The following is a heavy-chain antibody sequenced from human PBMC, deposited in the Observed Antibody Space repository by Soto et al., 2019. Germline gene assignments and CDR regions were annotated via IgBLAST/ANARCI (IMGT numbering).Heavy chain of an antibody. V-gene: IGHV3-21*01. Sequence: PGGSLRLSCAASGFTFSTHGIHWVRHVPGKGLEWVSSISTSGTYIDYADSVKGRFTISRDNAKNYLLLQMSSLRADDKAVYFCATSIVMTGKQYFDIFGRRALLPVSP. CDR1: GFTFSTHG. CDR3: ATSIVMTGKQYFDI. D-gene: IGHD2-21*02. J-gene: IGHJ4*02. CDR2: ISTSGTYI.